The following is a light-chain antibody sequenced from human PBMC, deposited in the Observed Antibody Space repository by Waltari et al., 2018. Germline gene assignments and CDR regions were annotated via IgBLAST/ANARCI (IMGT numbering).Light chain of an antibody. Sequence: EIVMTQTPATLSVSPGERATLPCRARQSVSRNLAWYQQKPGQAPRLLIYDASTRDTGIPDRFSGSGSGTEFTLTISSLQSEDFAFYYCQQYNNWPPLTFGGGTKVEIK. V-gene: IGKV3-15*01. J-gene: IGKJ4*01. CDR3: QQYNNWPPLT. CDR1: QSVSRN. CDR2: DAS.